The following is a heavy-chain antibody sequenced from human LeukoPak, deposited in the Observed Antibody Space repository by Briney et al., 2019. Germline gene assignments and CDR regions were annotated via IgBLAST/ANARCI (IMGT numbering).Heavy chain of an antibody. V-gene: IGHV3-23*01. CDR3: AKPYGGIVVVPAAYFDY. J-gene: IGHJ4*02. Sequence: PGGSLRLSCATSGFTLSSYAMSWVRQAPGKGLEWVSAISGSGGSTYYADSVKGRFTISRDNSKNTLYLQMNSLRAEDTAVYYCAKPYGGIVVVPAAYFDYWGQGTLVTVSS. CDR2: ISGSGGST. CDR1: GFTLSSYA. D-gene: IGHD2-2*01.